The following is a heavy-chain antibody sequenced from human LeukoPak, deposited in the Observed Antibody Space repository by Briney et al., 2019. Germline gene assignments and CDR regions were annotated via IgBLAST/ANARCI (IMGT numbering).Heavy chain of an antibody. Sequence: GGSLRLSCAASGFTFSSYGMSWVRQAPGKGLEWVSIISGSGGTTYYADSVKGRFTISRDNSKNTVSLQMKGLRVEDTAVYYCAKDHTARELKDWGQGTLVIVSS. D-gene: IGHD3-10*01. J-gene: IGHJ4*02. CDR2: ISGSGGTT. CDR1: GFTFSSYG. V-gene: IGHV3-23*01. CDR3: AKDHTARELKD.